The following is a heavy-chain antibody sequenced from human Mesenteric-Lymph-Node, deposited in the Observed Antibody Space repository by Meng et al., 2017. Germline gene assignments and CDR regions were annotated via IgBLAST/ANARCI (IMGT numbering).Heavy chain of an antibody. CDR1: GGTFSSYA. J-gene: IGHJ6*02. Sequence: SVKVSCKASGGTFSSYAISWVRQAPGQGLEWMGGIIPIFGTANYAQKFQGRVTITTDESTSTAYMELSSLRSEDTAVYHCARLYSSRLATRGYGMDVWGQGTTVTVSS. CDR2: IIPIFGTA. CDR3: ARLYSSRLATRGYGMDV. D-gene: IGHD6-13*01. V-gene: IGHV1-69*05.